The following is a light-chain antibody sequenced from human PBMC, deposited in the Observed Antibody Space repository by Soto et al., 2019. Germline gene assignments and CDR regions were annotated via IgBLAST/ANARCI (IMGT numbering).Light chain of an antibody. CDR2: GAS. V-gene: IGKV3-20*01. Sequence: EIVLTQSPGTLSLLPGERATLSCRASQRVSSTYFAWYRQKPGQPPRLLIYGASKRATGVPDRVSGSGSGTDFTLTITRLEPEDFAVYYCQHYASSPPGFTFGPGTTVDIK. CDR1: QRVSSTY. J-gene: IGKJ3*01. CDR3: QHYASSPPGFT.